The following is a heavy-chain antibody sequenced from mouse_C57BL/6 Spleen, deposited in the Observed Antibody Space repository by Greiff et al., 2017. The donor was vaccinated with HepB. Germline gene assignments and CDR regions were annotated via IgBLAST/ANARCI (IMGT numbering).Heavy chain of an antibody. V-gene: IGHV7-3*01. CDR1: GFTFTDYY. J-gene: IGHJ1*03. Sequence: EVQLVESGGGLVQPGGSLSLSCAASGFTFTDYYMSWVRQPPGRALEWLGFIRNKANGYTTEYSASVKGRFTISRDNSRSILYLQMNALRAEDSATYYCARDHYYGSGYRYFDVWGTGTTVTVSS. D-gene: IGHD1-1*01. CDR3: ARDHYYGSGYRYFDV. CDR2: IRNKANGYTT.